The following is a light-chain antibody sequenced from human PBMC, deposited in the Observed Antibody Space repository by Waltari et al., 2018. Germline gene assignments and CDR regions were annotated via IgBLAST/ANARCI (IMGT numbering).Light chain of an antibody. V-gene: IGLV2-8*01. CDR1: SSAIGGPYY. CDR2: EVN. J-gene: IGLJ2*01. Sequence: QSALTQPPSASGSPGQSVTIPCTGASSAIGGPYYVSWYQQHPGKPPKLIIYEVNQRPSGVPDRFSGSKSGNTASLTVSGLQPDDEADYYCASYAGTVVFGGGTKLTVL. CDR3: ASYAGTVV.